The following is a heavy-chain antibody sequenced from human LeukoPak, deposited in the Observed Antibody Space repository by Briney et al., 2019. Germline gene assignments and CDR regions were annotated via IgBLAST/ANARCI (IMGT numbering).Heavy chain of an antibody. CDR3: ARVLYGDFPWFDP. J-gene: IGHJ5*02. CDR2: INPSGGST. Sequence: ASVKVSCKTTGNTLTSYYVHWVRQAPGQGLEWMGIINPSGGSTNYVQKFQGRVTMTRDTSAGTVYMELSSLRSEGTAVYYCARVLYGDFPWFDPWGQGTLVTVSS. D-gene: IGHD4-17*01. CDR1: GNTLTSYY. V-gene: IGHV1-46*01.